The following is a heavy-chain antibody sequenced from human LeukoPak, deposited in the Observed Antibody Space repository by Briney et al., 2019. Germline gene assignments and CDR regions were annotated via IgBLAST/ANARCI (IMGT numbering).Heavy chain of an antibody. Sequence: ASVKVSCKTSGFSFTYFFAGYYIHWVRQAPGQGLEWLGWMNTYSGTTDYAQRFQGRVYMTSDISTTTAYLELIGLRSDDTAVYYCARNARGGLWYLDYWGQGTLVSVSS. D-gene: IGHD3/OR15-3a*01. J-gene: IGHJ4*02. CDR3: ARNARGGLWYLDY. CDR1: GFSFTYFFAGYY. V-gene: IGHV1-2*02. CDR2: MNTYSGTT.